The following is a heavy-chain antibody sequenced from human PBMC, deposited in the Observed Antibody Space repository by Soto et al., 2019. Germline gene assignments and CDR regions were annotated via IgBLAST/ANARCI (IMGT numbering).Heavy chain of an antibody. CDR3: ARREYHNEKFDP. D-gene: IGHD1-1*01. CDR1: GASISRSNYY. CDR2: IYYSGGT. Sequence: QLQLQESGPGLVKPSETLSLTCTVSGASISRSNYYWGWIRQPPGKGLEWIGIIYYSGGTYYNPSLKSRVTIFVDTSKNQFSLKLSSVTAADTAVYYCARREYHNEKFDPWGQGTLVTVSS. V-gene: IGHV4-39*01. J-gene: IGHJ5*02.